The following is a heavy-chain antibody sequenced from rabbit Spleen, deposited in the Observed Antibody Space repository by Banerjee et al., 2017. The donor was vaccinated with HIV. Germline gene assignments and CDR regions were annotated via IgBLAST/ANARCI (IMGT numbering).Heavy chain of an antibody. CDR2: IDAGGSGFT. D-gene: IGHD1-1*01. Sequence: QGQLEESGGDLVKPGASLTLTCIASGVSFSVSSYMCWVRQAPGKGLEWIACIDAGGSGFTYFASWAKGRFTISKTSSTTVTLQMTSLTAADTATYFCARDTSSSFSSYGMDLWGPGTLVTVS. CDR3: ARDTSSSFSSYGMDL. J-gene: IGHJ6*01. V-gene: IGHV1S45*01. CDR1: GVSFSVSSY.